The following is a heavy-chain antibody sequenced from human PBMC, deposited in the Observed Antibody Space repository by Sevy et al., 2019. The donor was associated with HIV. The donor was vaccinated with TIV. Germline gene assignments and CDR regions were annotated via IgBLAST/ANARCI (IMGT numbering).Heavy chain of an antibody. V-gene: IGHV3-23*01. CDR1: GFTFSKYS. CDR3: AREGCTKPHDY. CDR2: LSFGCGEI. D-gene: IGHD2-8*01. J-gene: IGHJ4*02. Sequence: GGSLRLSCAASGFTFSKYSMSWVGQPPGKGREWVSTLSFGCGEINYADSVKGRFTISRDNSKSSVYLQMNNLRPEDTAVYYCAREGCTKPHDYWGQGTLVTVSS.